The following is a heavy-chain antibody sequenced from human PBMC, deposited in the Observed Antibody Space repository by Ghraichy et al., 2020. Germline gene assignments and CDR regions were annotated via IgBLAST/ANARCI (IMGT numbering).Heavy chain of an antibody. J-gene: IGHJ4*02. CDR2: IYYSGST. Sequence: SETLSLTCTVSGGSISSSSYYWGWIRQPPGKGLEWIGSIYYSGSTYYNPSLKSRVTISVDTSKNQFSLKLSSVTAADTAVFYCARTGYSYGYEYYYDHWGQGTLVTVSS. D-gene: IGHD5-18*01. CDR1: GGSISSSSYY. V-gene: IGHV4-39*01. CDR3: ARTGYSYGYEYYYDH.